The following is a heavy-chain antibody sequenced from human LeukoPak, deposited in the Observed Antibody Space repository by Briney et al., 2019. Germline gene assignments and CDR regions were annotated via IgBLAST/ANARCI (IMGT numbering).Heavy chain of an antibody. Sequence: GGSLRLSCAASGFTFSSYAMSWVRQAPGKGLEWVSVISGSGGSTYYADSVKGRFTISRDNSKNTLYFQMNSLRAEDTAVYYRAKASGSYYRVPFDYWGQGTLVTVSS. CDR2: ISGSGGST. CDR3: AKASGSYYRVPFDY. CDR1: GFTFSSYA. D-gene: IGHD1-26*01. J-gene: IGHJ4*02. V-gene: IGHV3-23*01.